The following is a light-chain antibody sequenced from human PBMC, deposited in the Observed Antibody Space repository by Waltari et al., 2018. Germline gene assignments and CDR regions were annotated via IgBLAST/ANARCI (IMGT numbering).Light chain of an antibody. Sequence: SSELSQDPAVSVALGQTARTTCQGDSLRLDHPRRCRQKPGQSPVLLIYGKNNRPSGIPDRFSASSSGNTASLTISGARAEDEGDYYCNTREISGDVVFGGGTKLTVL. CDR3: NTREISGDVV. V-gene: IGLV3-19*01. CDR2: GKN. CDR1: SLRLDH. J-gene: IGLJ2*01.